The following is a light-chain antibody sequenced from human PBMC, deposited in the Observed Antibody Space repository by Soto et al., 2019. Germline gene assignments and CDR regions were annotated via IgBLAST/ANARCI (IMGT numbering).Light chain of an antibody. V-gene: IGLV1-51*01. CDR3: GTWDSSRSAVV. CDR1: SSNIGNNY. CDR2: DNN. Sequence: QSVLTQPPSVSAAPGQKVTISCSGSSSNIGNNYVSWYQQFPGTAPKLLIYDNNKRPSGIPDRFSGSKSGTSATLDITGLQTGDEADYYCGTWDSSRSAVVFGGGTKLTVL. J-gene: IGLJ2*01.